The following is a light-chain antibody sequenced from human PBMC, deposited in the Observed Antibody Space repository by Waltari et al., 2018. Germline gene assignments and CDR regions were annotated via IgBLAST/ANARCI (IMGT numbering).Light chain of an antibody. V-gene: IGKV1-39*01. Sequence: DIQMTQSPSSLSASVGDRVTITCRASQSISSYLNWYQQKPGKAPKLLIYAASSLQSWVPSRFSGSGSGTDFTLTISSLQPEDFATYYCQQSYSTAITFGQGIRLEIK. CDR2: AAS. J-gene: IGKJ5*01. CDR1: QSISSY. CDR3: QQSYSTAIT.